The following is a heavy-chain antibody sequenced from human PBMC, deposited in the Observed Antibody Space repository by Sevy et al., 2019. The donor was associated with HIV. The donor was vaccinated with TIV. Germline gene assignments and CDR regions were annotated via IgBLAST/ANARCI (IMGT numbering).Heavy chain of an antibody. Sequence: GGSLRLSCSGSGFSFSNSAMNWVRQTPGKGLKYVSAISSDGVSTYYTDSVRGRFTISRDNSKNTLYLHMSSLRVEDTAVYYCVKDPDYNFWRGDYGMDVWGQGTTVTDSS. J-gene: IGHJ6*02. V-gene: IGHV3-64D*06. D-gene: IGHD3-3*01. CDR3: VKDPDYNFWRGDYGMDV. CDR2: ISSDGVST. CDR1: GFSFSNSA.